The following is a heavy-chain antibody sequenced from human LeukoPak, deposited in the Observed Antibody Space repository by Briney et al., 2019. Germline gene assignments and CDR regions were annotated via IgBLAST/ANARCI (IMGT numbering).Heavy chain of an antibody. CDR1: GYTFTSFG. Sequence: GASVKVSCKASGYTFTSFGISWVRQAPGQGLEWMGWISAYNANTNYAQKLQGRVTMTTDTSTSTAYMELSSLRSEDTAVYYCAARIGTPEKHYYYYYMDVWGKGTTVTVSS. D-gene: IGHD6-6*01. CDR3: AARIGTPEKHYYYYYMDV. J-gene: IGHJ6*03. CDR2: ISAYNANT. V-gene: IGHV1-18*01.